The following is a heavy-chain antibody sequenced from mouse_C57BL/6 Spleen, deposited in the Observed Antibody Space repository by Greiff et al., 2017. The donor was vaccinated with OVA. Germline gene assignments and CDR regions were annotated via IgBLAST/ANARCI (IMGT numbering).Heavy chain of an antibody. D-gene: IGHD2-13*01. J-gene: IGHJ2*01. CDR2: INYDGSST. CDR3: ARGTGDGLYFDY. V-gene: IGHV5-16*01. Sequence: KVEESEGGLVQPGSSMKLSCTASGFTFSDYYMAWVRQVPEKGLEWVANINYDGSSTYYLDSLKSRFIISRDNAKNILYLQMSSLKSEDTATDYCARGTGDGLYFDYWGQGTTLTVSS. CDR1: GFTFSDYY.